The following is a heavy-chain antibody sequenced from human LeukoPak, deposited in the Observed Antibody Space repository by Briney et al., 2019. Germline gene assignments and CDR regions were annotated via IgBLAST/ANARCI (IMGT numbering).Heavy chain of an antibody. J-gene: IGHJ6*02. CDR3: AKSGMIRGAMDV. CDR1: GFSFTSYV. V-gene: IGHV3-23*01. D-gene: IGHD3-10*01. Sequence: GGSLRLSCAASGFSFTSYVMSWVRQAPGKGLEWVSVISDSGGSTLYADSVKGRFTVSRDNSKNTLYLQMNSLRVEDTAVYYCAKSGMIRGAMDVWGQGTTVTVSS. CDR2: ISDSGGST.